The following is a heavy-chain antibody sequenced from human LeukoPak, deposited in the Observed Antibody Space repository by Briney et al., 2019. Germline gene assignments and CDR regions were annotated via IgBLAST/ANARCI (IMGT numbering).Heavy chain of an antibody. J-gene: IGHJ4*02. CDR3: AGARVGRCTNGICRYFDY. CDR2: IYHSGST. Sequence: PSETLSLTCAVHGEPFTGYYWSWIRQSPERGLEWLGEIYHSGSTNYNPSLKRPVTLSVDASRTKFSLKVDSVTAADTAVYFFAGARVGRCTNGICRYFDYWGQGSVVTVSS. V-gene: IGHV4-34*01. CDR1: GEPFTGYY. D-gene: IGHD2-8*01.